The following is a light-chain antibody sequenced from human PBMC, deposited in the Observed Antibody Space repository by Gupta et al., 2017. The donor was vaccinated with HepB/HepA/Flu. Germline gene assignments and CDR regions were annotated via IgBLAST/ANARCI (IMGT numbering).Light chain of an antibody. CDR1: SSDVGGYNY. V-gene: IGLV2-14*01. CDR2: GVS. J-gene: IGLJ2*01. CDR3: SSYTSSSTPHVV. Sequence: QSALTQPASLSGSPGQSITISCTGTSSDVGGYNYVSWYQQHPGKAPKLMIYGVSNRPSGVSNRFSGSKSGNTASLTISGLQAEDEADYYCSSYTSSSTPHVVFGGGTKLTVL.